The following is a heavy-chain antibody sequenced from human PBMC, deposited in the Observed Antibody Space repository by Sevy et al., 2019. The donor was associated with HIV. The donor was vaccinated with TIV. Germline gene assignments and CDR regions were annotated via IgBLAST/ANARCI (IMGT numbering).Heavy chain of an antibody. CDR2: INPNSGGT. J-gene: IGHJ6*02. CDR1: GYTFTGYY. D-gene: IGHD6-13*01. V-gene: IGHV1-2*06. Sequence: ASVNVSCKASGYTFTGYYMHWVRQAPGQGLEWMGRINPNSGGTNYAQKFQGRVTMTRDTSISTAYMELSRLRSDDTAVYYCARDRLYSSPPGGMDVWGQGTTVTVSS. CDR3: ARDRLYSSPPGGMDV.